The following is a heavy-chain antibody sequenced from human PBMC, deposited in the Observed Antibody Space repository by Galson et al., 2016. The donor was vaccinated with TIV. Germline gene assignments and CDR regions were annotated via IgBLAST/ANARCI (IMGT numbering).Heavy chain of an antibody. CDR2: ISDGGKT. J-gene: IGHJ6*02. CDR3: ARDRVVDGYYYYYYYGLDV. D-gene: IGHD3-22*01. Sequence: SLRLSCAASGLSVSINYVTWVRQAPGKGLEWVSLISDGGKTYYSDSVRGRFIISRDNSKNTLYLQMNGLRAEDSAVYYCARDRVVDGYYYYYYYGLDVWGQGTAVTVSS. V-gene: IGHV3-66*02. CDR1: GLSVSINY.